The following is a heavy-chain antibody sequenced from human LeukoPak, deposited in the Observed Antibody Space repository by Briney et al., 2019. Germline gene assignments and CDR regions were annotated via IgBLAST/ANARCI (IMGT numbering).Heavy chain of an antibody. V-gene: IGHV3-15*01. J-gene: IGHJ3*02. CDR3: TTEDIVVVPAAGNAFDI. CDR1: GLTFSSYA. D-gene: IGHD2-2*01. CDR2: IKSKTDGGTT. Sequence: GGSLRLSCAASGLTFSSYAMSWVRQAPGKGLEWVGRIKSKTDGGTTDYAAPVKGRFTISRDDSKNTLYLQMNSLKTEDTAVYYCTTEDIVVVPAAGNAFDIWGQGTMVTVSS.